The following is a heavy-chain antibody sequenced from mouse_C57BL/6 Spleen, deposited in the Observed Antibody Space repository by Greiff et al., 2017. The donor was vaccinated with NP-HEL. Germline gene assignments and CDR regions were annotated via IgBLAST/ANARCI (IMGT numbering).Heavy chain of an antibody. CDR3: ARSIGMDYYGSSYGLGY. CDR2: IYPRSGNT. Sequence: VQLVESGAELARPGASVKLSCKASGYTFTSYGISWVKQRTGQGLEWIGEIYPRSGNTYYNEKFKGKATLTADKSSSTAYMELRSLTSEDSAVYFWARSIGMDYYGSSYGLGYWGQGTLVTVSA. J-gene: IGHJ3*01. D-gene: IGHD1-1*01. CDR1: GYTFTSYG. V-gene: IGHV1-81*01.